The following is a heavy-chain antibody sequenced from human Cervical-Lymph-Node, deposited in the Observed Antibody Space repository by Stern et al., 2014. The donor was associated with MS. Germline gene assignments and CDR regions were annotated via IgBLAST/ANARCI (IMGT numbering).Heavy chain of an antibody. V-gene: IGHV3-21*01. CDR3: ARARVGDYARSPHLDS. Sequence: EMQLVESGGGLVKPGESLRLSCDASGFTFSHYSINWVRQAPGKGLEWISAISNVSTHAYYADSVGGRVTISRDSAKDSVSLHMVSLRAEDTAVYYCARARVGDYARSPHLDSWGQGTLVTVSS. CDR2: ISNVSTHA. J-gene: IGHJ4*02. CDR1: GFTFSHYS. D-gene: IGHD4-17*01.